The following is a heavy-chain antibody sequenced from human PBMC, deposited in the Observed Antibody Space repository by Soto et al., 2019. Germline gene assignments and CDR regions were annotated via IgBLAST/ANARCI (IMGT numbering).Heavy chain of an antibody. CDR3: ARAPAPYYYDSSCYWGFGYNYYGMDA. CDR2: ISSSSSYI. CDR1: GFTFSSYS. Sequence: EVQLVESGGGLVKPGGSLRLSCAASGFTFSSYSMNWVRQAPGKGLEWVSSISSSSSYIYYADSMKGRFTIARDNAKNSLQLQMNSLRAEDTAVYYCARAPAPYYYDSSCYWGFGYNYYGMDAWGQGTTVTVSS. J-gene: IGHJ6*02. D-gene: IGHD3-22*01. V-gene: IGHV3-21*01.